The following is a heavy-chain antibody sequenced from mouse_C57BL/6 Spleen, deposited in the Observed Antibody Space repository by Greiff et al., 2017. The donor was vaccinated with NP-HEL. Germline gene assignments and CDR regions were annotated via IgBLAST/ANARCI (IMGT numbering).Heavy chain of an antibody. J-gene: IGHJ4*01. Sequence: QVQLQQSGAELVKPGASVKLSCKASGYTFTSYWMHWVKQRPGRGLEWIGRIDPNSGGTKYNEKFKSKATLTVDKPSSTAYMQLSSLTSEDSAVYYCARSLLFWDHYAMDYWGQGTSVTVSS. V-gene: IGHV1-72*01. D-gene: IGHD4-1*01. CDR2: IDPNSGGT. CDR3: ARSLLFWDHYAMDY. CDR1: GYTFTSYW.